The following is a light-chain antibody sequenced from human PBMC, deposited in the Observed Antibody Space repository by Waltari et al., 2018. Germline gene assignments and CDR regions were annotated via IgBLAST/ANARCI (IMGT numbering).Light chain of an antibody. V-gene: IGLV3-21*02. Sequence: SYVLIQPPSVSVAPGQTARITCGGKSIGSKNVHWYLQKPGQAPVLAIYDARDRPSGIPERFSGSNSGNTATLTISRVEAGDEADYYCQVWDVSTDYYVFGTGTKVSVL. J-gene: IGLJ1*01. CDR3: QVWDVSTDYYV. CDR1: SIGSKN. CDR2: DAR.